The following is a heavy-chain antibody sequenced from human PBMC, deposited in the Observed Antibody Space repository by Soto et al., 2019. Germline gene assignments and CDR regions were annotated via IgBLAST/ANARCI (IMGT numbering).Heavy chain of an antibody. CDR3: ASYLLGYCTNGVCYGYSVSRAAMAHHDAFDI. V-gene: IGHV4-30-4*01. Sequence: SETLSLTCTVSGGSISSGDYYRSWIRQPPGKGLEWIGYIYYSGSTYYNPSLKSRVTISVDTSKNQFSLKLSSVTAADTAVYYCASYLLGYCTNGVCYGYSVSRAAMAHHDAFDIWGQGTMVTVSS. J-gene: IGHJ3*02. D-gene: IGHD2-8*01. CDR1: GGSISSGDYY. CDR2: IYYSGST.